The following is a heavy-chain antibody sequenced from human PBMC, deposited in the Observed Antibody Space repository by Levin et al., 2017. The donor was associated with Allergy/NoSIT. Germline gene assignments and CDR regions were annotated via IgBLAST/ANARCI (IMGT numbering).Heavy chain of an antibody. CDR3: TTMALNDRSFDY. J-gene: IGHJ4*02. V-gene: IGHV3-15*01. D-gene: IGHD1-1*01. CDR1: GFTFSNAW. CDR2: IKSKTDGGTT. Sequence: GGSLRLSCAASGFTFSNAWMSWVRQAPGKGLEWVGRIKSKTDGGTTDYAAPVKGRFTISRDDSKNTLYLQMNSLKTEDTAVYYCTTMALNDRSFDYWGQGTLVTVSS.